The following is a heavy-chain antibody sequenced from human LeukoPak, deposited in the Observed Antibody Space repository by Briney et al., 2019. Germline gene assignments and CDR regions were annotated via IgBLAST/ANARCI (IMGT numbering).Heavy chain of an antibody. CDR3: VKNSGWYCLDY. Sequence: EGSLRLSCEASGFSFSNYWMTWVRQAPGKGLEWVADINQNGGQSYYVDSVKGRFTLSRDNAKNSLFLQLNSLRAEDTAVYYCVKNSGWYCLDYWGQGITVIVSS. V-gene: IGHV3-7*03. J-gene: IGHJ4*02. CDR2: INQNGGQS. D-gene: IGHD6-13*01. CDR1: GFSFSNYW.